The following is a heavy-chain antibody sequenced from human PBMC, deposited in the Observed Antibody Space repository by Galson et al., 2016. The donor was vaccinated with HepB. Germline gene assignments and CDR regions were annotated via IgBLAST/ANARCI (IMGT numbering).Heavy chain of an antibody. Sequence: SVKVSCKASGYTFTGYYMHWVRQAPGQGLEWMGYINPNSGGADYAQKFQGRVTMTRDTSINTVYMELRRLRPDDTAVYYCAKVSGRGGVSWFDRWGQGTLVAVSS. V-gene: IGHV1-2*02. CDR1: GYTFTGYY. D-gene: IGHD3-10*01. J-gene: IGHJ5*02. CDR2: INPNSGGA. CDR3: AKVSGRGGVSWFDR.